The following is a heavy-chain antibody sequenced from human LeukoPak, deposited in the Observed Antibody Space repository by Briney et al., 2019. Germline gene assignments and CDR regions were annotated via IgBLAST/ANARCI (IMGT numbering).Heavy chain of an antibody. CDR2: IYYSGST. CDR3: ARRTIQAGTPFDY. D-gene: IGHD4/OR15-4a*01. J-gene: IGHJ4*02. Sequence: SETLSLTCTVSGGSISSYYWSWIRQPPGKGLEWIGSIYYSGSTYYNPSLKSRVTISVDTSKNQFSLKLSSVTAADTAVYYCARRTIQAGTPFDYWGQGTLVTVSS. V-gene: IGHV4-39*01. CDR1: GGSISSYY.